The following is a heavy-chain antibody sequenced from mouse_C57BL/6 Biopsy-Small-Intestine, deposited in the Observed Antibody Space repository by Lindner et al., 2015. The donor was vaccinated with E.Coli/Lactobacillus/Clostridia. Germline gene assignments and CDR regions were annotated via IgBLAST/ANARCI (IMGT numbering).Heavy chain of an antibody. J-gene: IGHJ1*01. D-gene: IGHD1-1*01. V-gene: IGHV1-81*01. Sequence: SVKVSCKASGYIFTSHDINWVRQATGQGLEWVGWMDPGSGATYSAPRFQGRLTMTRDTSINTAYMELNSLTSDDTAVYFCARRGRSGTQIYYGLDVWGPGTTVSVSS. CDR1: GYIFTSHD. CDR2: MDPGSGAT. CDR3: ARRGRSGTQIYYGLDV.